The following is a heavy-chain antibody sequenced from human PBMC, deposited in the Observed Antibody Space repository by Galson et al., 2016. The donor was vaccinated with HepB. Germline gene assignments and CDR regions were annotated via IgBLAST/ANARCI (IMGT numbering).Heavy chain of an antibody. CDR1: GYSFTNYW. CDR2: IYPGDSDP. V-gene: IGHV5-51*01. Sequence: QSGAEVKMPGESLRISCKGSGYSFTNYWIAWVRQMPGKGLEWMGIIYPGDSDPRYSPSFQGQVTISADKSIRTAYLQWNSLEASDTAMYYCARSGDYGDQGTDFDYWGQGTLVKVSS. D-gene: IGHD4-17*01. CDR3: ARSGDYGDQGTDFDY. J-gene: IGHJ4*02.